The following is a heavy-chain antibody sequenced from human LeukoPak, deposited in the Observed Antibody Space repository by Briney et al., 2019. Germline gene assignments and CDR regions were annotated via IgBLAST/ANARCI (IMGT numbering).Heavy chain of an antibody. CDR3: ARDGGLDSSLI. V-gene: IGHV1-46*01. CDR2: INPSGGST. D-gene: IGHD3-22*01. Sequence: ASVKVSCKASGYTFIGYYMHWVRQAPGQGLEWMGIINPSGGSTSYAQKFQGRVTMTRDTSTSTVYMELSSLRSEDTAVYYCARDGGLDSSLIWGQGTMVTVSS. CDR1: GYTFIGYY. J-gene: IGHJ3*02.